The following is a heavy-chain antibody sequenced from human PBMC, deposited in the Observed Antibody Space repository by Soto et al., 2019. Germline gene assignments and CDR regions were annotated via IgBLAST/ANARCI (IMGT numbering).Heavy chain of an antibody. Sequence: QLQLQESGPGLVKPSETLSLTCTVSGGSISSSSYYWGWIRQPPGKGLECIGSIYYSGSTYYNPSLKSRVTISVDTSKNQFSLKLSSVTAADTAVYYCARHGIYGDYGWFDYWGQGTLVTVSS. CDR1: GGSISSSSYY. D-gene: IGHD4-17*01. CDR3: ARHGIYGDYGWFDY. V-gene: IGHV4-39*01. CDR2: IYYSGST. J-gene: IGHJ4*02.